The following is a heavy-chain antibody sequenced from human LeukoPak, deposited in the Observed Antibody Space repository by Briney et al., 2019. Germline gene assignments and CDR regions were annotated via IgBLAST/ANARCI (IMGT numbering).Heavy chain of an antibody. CDR3: ARLEMATPKDAFDI. J-gene: IGHJ3*02. D-gene: IGHD5-24*01. CDR1: GFTFSSYW. V-gene: IGHV3-74*01. CDR2: INSDGSST. Sequence: GGSLRLSCAASGFTFSSYWMHWVRQAPGKGLVWVSRINSDGSSTSYADSVKGRFTISRDNAKNTLYLQMNSLRAEDTAVYYCARLEMATPKDAFDIWGQGTMVTVSS.